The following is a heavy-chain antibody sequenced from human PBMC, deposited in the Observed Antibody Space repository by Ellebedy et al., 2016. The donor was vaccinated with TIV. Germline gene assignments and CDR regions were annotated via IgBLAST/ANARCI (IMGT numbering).Heavy chain of an antibody. CDR3: ARGGVEAGPPRNTEASEY. CDR1: GGTFSSYA. D-gene: IGHD6-13*01. J-gene: IGHJ4*02. Sequence: AASVKVSCKASGGTFSSYAISWVRQAPGQGLEWLGRIIPIIGIANYAQKFQGIVTITADKSTSTAYMELSSLRSEDTAVYYCARGGVEAGPPRNTEASEYWGQGTLVTVSS. CDR2: IIPIIGIA. V-gene: IGHV1-69*04.